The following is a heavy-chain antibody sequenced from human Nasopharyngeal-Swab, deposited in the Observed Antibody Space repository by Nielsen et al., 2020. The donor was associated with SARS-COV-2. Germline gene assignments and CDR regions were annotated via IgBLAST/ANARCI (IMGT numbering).Heavy chain of an antibody. Sequence: WIRQPPGKGLEWIGRIYTSGSTNYNPSLKSRVTISVDTSKNQFSLKLSSVTAADTAVYYCAREVATGGGYYFDYWGQGTLATVSS. CDR3: AREVATGGGYYFDY. D-gene: IGHD5-12*01. V-gene: IGHV4-61*02. J-gene: IGHJ4*02. CDR2: IYTSGST.